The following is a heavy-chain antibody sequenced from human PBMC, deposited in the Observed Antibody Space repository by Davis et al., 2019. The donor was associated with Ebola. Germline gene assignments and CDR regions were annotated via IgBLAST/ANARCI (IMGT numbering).Heavy chain of an antibody. CDR2: INHSGST. D-gene: IGHD4-17*01. CDR3: ARVSSFYGDYGGYYFDY. Sequence: PSETLSLTCAVYGGSFSGYYWSWIRQPPGKGLEWIGEINHSGSTNYNPSLKSRVTISVDTSKNQFSLKLSSVTAADTAVYYCARVSSFYGDYGGYYFDYWGQGTLVTVSS. V-gene: IGHV4-34*01. J-gene: IGHJ4*02. CDR1: GGSFSGYY.